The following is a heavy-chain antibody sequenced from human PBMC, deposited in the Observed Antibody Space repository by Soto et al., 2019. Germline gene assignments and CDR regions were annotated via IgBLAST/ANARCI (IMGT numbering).Heavy chain of an antibody. V-gene: IGHV1-18*04. CDR3: AREGITIFGVVEGPLHYYGMDV. CDR1: GYTFTSYG. CDR2: ISAYNGNT. D-gene: IGHD3-3*01. Sequence: ASVKVSCKASGYTFTSYGISWVRQAPGQGLEWMGWISAYNGNTNYAQKLQGRVTMTTDTSTSTAYMELRSLRSDDTAVYYCAREGITIFGVVEGPLHYYGMDVWGRGTTVAVSS. J-gene: IGHJ6*02.